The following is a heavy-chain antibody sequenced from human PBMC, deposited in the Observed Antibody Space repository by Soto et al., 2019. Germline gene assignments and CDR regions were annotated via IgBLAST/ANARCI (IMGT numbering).Heavy chain of an antibody. V-gene: IGHV3-23*01. CDR2: ISGSGDST. CDR1: GFTFSSYA. D-gene: IGHD3-3*01. CDR3: AKDSSDFWSGPVFDY. J-gene: IGHJ4*02. Sequence: PGGSLRLSCAASGFTFSSYAMSWVRQAPGKGLEWVSAISGSGDSTYYADSVKGRFTISRDNSKNTLYLQMNSLRAEDTAVYYCAKDSSDFWSGPVFDYWGQGTLVSVSS.